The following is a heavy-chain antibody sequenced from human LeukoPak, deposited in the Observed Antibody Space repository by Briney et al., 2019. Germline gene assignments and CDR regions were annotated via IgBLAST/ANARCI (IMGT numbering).Heavy chain of an antibody. CDR2: ISAYNGNT. CDR1: GYTFTSYG. Sequence: GASVKVSCKASGYTFTSYGISWVRQAPGQGLEWMGWISAYNGNTNYAQKLQGRVTMTTDTSTSTAYMELRSLRSDDTAVYYCAKGQVPLQWLQWVYWGQGTLVTVSS. D-gene: IGHD5-24*01. V-gene: IGHV1-18*01. CDR3: AKGQVPLQWLQWVY. J-gene: IGHJ4*02.